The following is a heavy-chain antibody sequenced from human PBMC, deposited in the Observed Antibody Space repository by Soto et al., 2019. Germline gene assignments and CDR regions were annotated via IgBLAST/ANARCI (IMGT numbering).Heavy chain of an antibody. V-gene: IGHV3-23*01. D-gene: IGHD6-6*01. CDR2: ITTTGDTS. J-gene: IGHJ4*02. CDR1: GFTFWDFA. Sequence: GGSLGLSCAASGFTFWDFAMDWVRQTPGKRLEWVSIITTTGDTSYYADSVKGRFTISRDNSKNMLYLQMNNLRVDDTAIYFCAKVPEYRDGSSFYYFDSWGQGAPVTVSS. CDR3: AKVPEYRDGSSFYYFDS.